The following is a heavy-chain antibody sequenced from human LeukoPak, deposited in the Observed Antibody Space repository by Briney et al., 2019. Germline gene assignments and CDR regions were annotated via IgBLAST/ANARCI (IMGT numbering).Heavy chain of an antibody. J-gene: IGHJ4*02. CDR2: IIPIFGTA. V-gene: IGHV1-69*05. CDR3: ARGGWYSSSSLFDY. D-gene: IGHD6-6*01. CDR1: GGTFSSYA. Sequence: SSVKVPCKASGGTFSSYAISWVRQAPGQGLEWMGGIIPIFGTANYAQKFQGRVTITTDESTSTAYMELSSLRSEDTAVYYCARGGWYSSSSLFDYWGQGTLVTVSS.